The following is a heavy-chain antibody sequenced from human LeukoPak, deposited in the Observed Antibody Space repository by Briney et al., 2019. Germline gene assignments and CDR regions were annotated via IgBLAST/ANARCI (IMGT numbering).Heavy chain of an antibody. V-gene: IGHV1-69*05. CDR3: ARGEQNYYYYYMDV. Sequence: SVKVSCKASGGTFSSYAISWVRLAPGQGLEWMGGIIPIFGTANYAQKFQGRVTITTDESTSTAYMELSSLRSEDTAVYYCARGEQNYYYYYMDVWGKGTTVTVSS. J-gene: IGHJ6*03. CDR2: IIPIFGTA. CDR1: GGTFSSYA.